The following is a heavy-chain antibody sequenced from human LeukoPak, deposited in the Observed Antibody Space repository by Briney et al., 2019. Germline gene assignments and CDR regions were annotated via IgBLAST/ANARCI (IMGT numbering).Heavy chain of an antibody. CDR2: IKQDGSEK. J-gene: IGHJ4*02. Sequence: PGGSLRLSCAASGFTFSSYWMSWVRQAPGKGLEWVANIKQDGSEKYNADSVRGRFTISRDNAKNSLYLQMNSRRAEDTAVYYCARAITIFGVVIDYFDYWGQGTLVTVSS. D-gene: IGHD3-3*01. CDR1: GFTFSSYW. V-gene: IGHV3-7*01. CDR3: ARAITIFGVVIDYFDY.